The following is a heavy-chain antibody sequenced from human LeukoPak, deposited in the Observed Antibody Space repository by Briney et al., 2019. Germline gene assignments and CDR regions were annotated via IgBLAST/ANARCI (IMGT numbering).Heavy chain of an antibody. CDR3: AVGDWFDP. V-gene: IGHV4-61*02. J-gene: IGHJ5*02. CDR1: GGSISSGSYY. CDR2: IYTSGST. Sequence: SETLSLTCTVSGGSISSGSYYWSWIRQPAGKGLEWIGRIYTSGSTNYNPSLKSRVTISVDTSKNQFSLKLSSVTAADTAVYYCAVGDWFDPWGQGTLVTVSS.